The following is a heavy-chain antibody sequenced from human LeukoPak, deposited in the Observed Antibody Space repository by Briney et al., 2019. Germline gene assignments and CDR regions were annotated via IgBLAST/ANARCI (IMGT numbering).Heavy chain of an antibody. CDR3: ARDGNYYVTYYYYYMDV. D-gene: IGHD3-22*01. Sequence: GGSLRLSCAASGFTFSSYAMHWVRQAPGKGLEGVAVISYDGSNKYYSDSVKGRFTISRDNSKNALYLQMNSLRAEDTAVYYCARDGNYYVTYYYYYMDVWGKGTTVTVSS. V-gene: IGHV3-30-3*01. CDR2: ISYDGSNK. J-gene: IGHJ6*03. CDR1: GFTFSSYA.